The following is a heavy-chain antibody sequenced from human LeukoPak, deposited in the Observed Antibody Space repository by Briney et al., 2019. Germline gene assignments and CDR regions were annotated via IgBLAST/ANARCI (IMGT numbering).Heavy chain of an antibody. CDR3: TRDQMNY. J-gene: IGHJ4*02. D-gene: IGHD5-24*01. Sequence: GGSLRLSCTASEFTVSRNYMLWVRQAPGKGLEWVTLIFSNGDTHYADSVKGRFTISRDTSKNTVSLQMSSLRVEDTAMYYCTRDQMNYWGQGTLVTVSS. CDR1: EFTVSRNY. V-gene: IGHV3-53*01. CDR2: IFSNGDT.